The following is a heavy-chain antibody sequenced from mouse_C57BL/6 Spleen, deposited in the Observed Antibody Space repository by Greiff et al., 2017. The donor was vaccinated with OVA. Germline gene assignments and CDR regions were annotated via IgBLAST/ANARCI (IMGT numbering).Heavy chain of an antibody. CDR2: IDPETGGT. D-gene: IGHD1-1*01. J-gene: IGHJ3*01. Sequence: QVQLKESGAELVRPGASVTLSCKASGYTFTDYEMHWVKQTPVHGLEWIGAIDPETGGTAYNQKFKGKAILTADKSSSTAYMELRSLTSEDSAVYYCTRGATVVETWFAYWGQGTLVTVSA. CDR1: GYTFTDYE. V-gene: IGHV1-15*01. CDR3: TRGATVVETWFAY.